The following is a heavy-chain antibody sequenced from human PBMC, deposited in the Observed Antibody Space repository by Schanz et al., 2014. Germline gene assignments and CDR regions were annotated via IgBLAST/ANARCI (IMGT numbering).Heavy chain of an antibody. CDR1: GYIFGSHG. CDR3: ARGPSTGAFDI. V-gene: IGHV1-18*01. Sequence: QLMQSGSEVRKPGASVKVSCKASGYIFGSHGMTWVRQAPGQGLEWMGWISAYNGHTTYAQKFQGRVTMTTDTSTSTAYMELSSLRSEDTAVYFCARGPSTGAFDIWGQGTMVTVSS. CDR2: ISAYNGHT. J-gene: IGHJ3*02.